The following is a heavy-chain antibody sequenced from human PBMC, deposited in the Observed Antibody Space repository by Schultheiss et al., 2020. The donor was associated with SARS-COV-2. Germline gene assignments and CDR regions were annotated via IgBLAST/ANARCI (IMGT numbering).Heavy chain of an antibody. D-gene: IGHD6-19*01. V-gene: IGHV1-69*04. Sequence: SVKVSCKASGYTFTSYGISWVRQAPGQGLEWMGRIIPILGIANYAQKFQGRVTITADKSTSTAYMELSSLRSEDTAVYYCARDLERVGGWVGVGYWGQGTLVTVSS. CDR1: GYTFTSYG. CDR3: ARDLERVGGWVGVGY. CDR2: IIPILGIA. J-gene: IGHJ4*02.